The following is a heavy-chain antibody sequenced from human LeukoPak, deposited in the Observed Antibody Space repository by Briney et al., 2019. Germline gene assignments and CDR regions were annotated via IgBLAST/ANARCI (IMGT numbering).Heavy chain of an antibody. Sequence: GASVKVSCKASGSTFTSYGFSWVRQAPGQGLEWMGWISAYNGNTNYAQELQGRVTMTTDTSTSTAYMELRSLRSDDTAVYYCARDLGYYYDSSGYRTTHTFDYWGQGTLVTVSS. D-gene: IGHD3-22*01. CDR2: ISAYNGNT. CDR3: ARDLGYYYDSSGYRTTHTFDY. V-gene: IGHV1-18*01. J-gene: IGHJ4*02. CDR1: GSTFTSYG.